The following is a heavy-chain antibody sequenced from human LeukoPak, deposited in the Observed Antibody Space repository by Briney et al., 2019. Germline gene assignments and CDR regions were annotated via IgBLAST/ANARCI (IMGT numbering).Heavy chain of an antibody. Sequence: GGSLRLSRAASGFTFSSYWMSWVRQAPGKGLEWVANIKQDGSEKYYVDSVKGRFTISRDNAKNSLYLQMNSLRAEDTAVYYCARDRGIVVVVAAYYYYYGMDVWGQGTTVTVSS. CDR1: GFTFSSYW. V-gene: IGHV3-7*04. J-gene: IGHJ6*02. CDR3: ARDRGIVVVVAAYYYYYGMDV. CDR2: IKQDGSEK. D-gene: IGHD2-15*01.